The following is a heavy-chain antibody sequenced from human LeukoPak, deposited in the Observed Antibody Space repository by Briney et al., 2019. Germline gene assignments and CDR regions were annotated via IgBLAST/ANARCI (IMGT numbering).Heavy chain of an antibody. CDR2: ISTSGSI. Sequence: SETLSLTCTISGDSISSYYWSWIRQPAGKGLEWIGRISTSGSINYNPSLKSRVTISGDTSKNQFSLKLSSVTAADTAVYYCARVAGTLDYWGQGTLVTVSS. J-gene: IGHJ4*02. CDR1: GDSISSYY. V-gene: IGHV4-4*07. D-gene: IGHD6-19*01. CDR3: ARVAGTLDY.